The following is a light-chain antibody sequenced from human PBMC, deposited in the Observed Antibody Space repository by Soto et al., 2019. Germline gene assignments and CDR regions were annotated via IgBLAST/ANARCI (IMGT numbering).Light chain of an antibody. J-gene: IGKJ4*01. CDR2: GAS. V-gene: IGKV3-20*01. CDR1: QSISSGY. Sequence: ETVLTQSPGTLSLSPGERATLSCRASQSISSGYLAWYQQRPGQAPRLLISGASNRSTGIPERFSGSGSGTDFTLTISRLEPEDVAVYYCQQYGGSPLVTFGGGTKVEIK. CDR3: QQYGGSPLVT.